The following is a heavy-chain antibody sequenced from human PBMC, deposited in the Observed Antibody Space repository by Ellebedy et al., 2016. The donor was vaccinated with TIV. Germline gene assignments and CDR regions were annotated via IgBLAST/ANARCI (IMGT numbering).Heavy chain of an antibody. CDR2: INQDESQR. Sequence: GESLKISCAASGFSFRSYWMSWVRQAPGRGLEWVANINQDESQRYYVDSVKGRFTISRDNTESSLYLQMNSLRAEDTAVYFCATDGSYGDFRSPAHAFEAWGQGTMVSVSS. CDR3: ATDGSYGDFRSPAHAFEA. CDR1: GFSFRSYW. J-gene: IGHJ3*01. D-gene: IGHD4-17*01. V-gene: IGHV3-7*01.